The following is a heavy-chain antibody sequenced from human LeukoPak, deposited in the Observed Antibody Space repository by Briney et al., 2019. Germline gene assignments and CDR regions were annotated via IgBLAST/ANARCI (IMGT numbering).Heavy chain of an antibody. V-gene: IGHV4-39*01. J-gene: IGHJ4*02. D-gene: IGHD6-13*01. CDR1: GGSISSSSYY. CDR3: ARWLSSRIFDY. CDR2: IYYSGST. Sequence: SETLSLTCTVSGGSISSSSYYWGWIRQPPGKGLECIGIIYYSGSTYYNPSLKSRVTISVDTSTNQFSLKLSSVTAADTAVYYCARWLSSRIFDYWGQGTLVTVSS.